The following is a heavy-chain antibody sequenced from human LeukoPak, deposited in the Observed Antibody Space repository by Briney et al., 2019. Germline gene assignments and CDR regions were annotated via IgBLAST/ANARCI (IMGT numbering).Heavy chain of an antibody. V-gene: IGHV3-23*01. CDR1: GFTFSDYA. CDR3: ARGYASGTYYSDY. J-gene: IGHJ4*02. Sequence: GGSLRLSCAASGFTFSDYAMSWVRQAPGKGLEWVSAISGSGGNTYYADSVRGRFTISRDKSKNTLFLQMNSLRVEDTAVYYCARGYASGTYYSDYWGQGTLVTVSS. CDR2: ISGSGGNT. D-gene: IGHD3-10*01.